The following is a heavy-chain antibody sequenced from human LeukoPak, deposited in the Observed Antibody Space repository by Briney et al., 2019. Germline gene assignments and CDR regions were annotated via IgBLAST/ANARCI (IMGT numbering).Heavy chain of an antibody. Sequence: GASVKVSCKASGGTFSSYAISWVRQAPGQGLEWMGIINPSGGCTSYAQKFQGRVTMTRDTSTSTVYMELSSLRSEDTAVYYCARDLTAMVTYYFDYWGQGTLVTVYS. CDR2: INPSGGCT. D-gene: IGHD5-18*01. CDR3: ARDLTAMVTYYFDY. V-gene: IGHV1-46*01. J-gene: IGHJ4*02. CDR1: GGTFSSYA.